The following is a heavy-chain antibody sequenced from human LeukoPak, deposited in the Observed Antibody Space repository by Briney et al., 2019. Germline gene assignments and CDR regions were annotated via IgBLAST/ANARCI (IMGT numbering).Heavy chain of an antibody. J-gene: IGHJ4*02. D-gene: IGHD1-1*01. CDR3: ARCTTGRTFGSLREIKRSREIDY. CDR2: ISWNSGSI. CDR1: GFTFDDYA. V-gene: IGHV3-9*01. Sequence: PGRSLRLSCAASGFTFDDYAMHWVRQAPGKGLEWVSGISWNSGSIGYADSVKGRFTISRDNSKNTLYLQMNSLRVEDTAVHYCARCTTGRTFGSLREIKRSREIDYWGQGTLVTVSS.